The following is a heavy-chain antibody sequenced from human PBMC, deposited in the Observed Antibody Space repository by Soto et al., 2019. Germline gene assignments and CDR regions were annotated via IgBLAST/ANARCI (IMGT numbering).Heavy chain of an antibody. CDR3: AAVALTYSYESSGYYFDGFDT. D-gene: IGHD3-22*01. V-gene: IGHV1-58*01. Sequence: SVKVSCKASGLTFIDSAVQWVRQTRGHRLDWIGWIVVGSGNTNYTQEFQGRVTITRDMSTNTVYMELSSLRSEDSAVFYCAAVALTYSYESSGYYFDGFDTWG. J-gene: IGHJ3*02. CDR1: GLTFIDSA. CDR2: IVVGSGNT.